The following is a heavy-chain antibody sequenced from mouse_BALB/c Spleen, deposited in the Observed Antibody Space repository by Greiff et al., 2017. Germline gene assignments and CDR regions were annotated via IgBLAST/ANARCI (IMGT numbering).Heavy chain of an antibody. D-gene: IGHD2-10*01. CDR1: GFSLTSYG. J-gene: IGHJ4*01. CDR2: IWAGGST. CDR3: ARDAYYGNYRVAMDY. Sequence: VQLQQSGPGLVAPSQSLSITCTVSGFSLTSYGVHWVRQPPGKGLEWLGVIWAGGSTNYNSALMSRLSISKDNSKSQVFLKMNSLQTDDTAMYYCARDAYYGNYRVAMDYWGQGTSVTVSS. V-gene: IGHV2-9*02.